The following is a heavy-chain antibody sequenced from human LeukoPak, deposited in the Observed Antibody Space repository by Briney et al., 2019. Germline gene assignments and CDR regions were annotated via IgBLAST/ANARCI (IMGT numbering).Heavy chain of an antibody. Sequence: GGSLRLSCAASGFTFSTYAMHWVRQAPGKGLEWVAVISYDGSNKYYADSVKGRFTISGDNSKNTLYLQMNSLRAEDTAVYYCARETGPMTFDIWGQGTMVTVSS. CDR1: GFTFSTYA. V-gene: IGHV3-30-3*01. D-gene: IGHD1-14*01. J-gene: IGHJ3*02. CDR3: ARETGPMTFDI. CDR2: ISYDGSNK.